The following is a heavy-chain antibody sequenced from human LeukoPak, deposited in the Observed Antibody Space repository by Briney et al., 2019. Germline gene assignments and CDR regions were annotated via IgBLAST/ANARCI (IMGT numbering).Heavy chain of an antibody. CDR2: IKPENGRT. D-gene: IGHD1-7*01. Sequence: GASVKVSCKASGYTFTSYYIHWVRQAPGQGLEWMGWIKPENGRTNYAQQFPGRVILSRDTSISTVYMEVLRLASDDTAVYYCAREESNWNYYYFDFWGQGSLVTVSS. V-gene: IGHV1-2*02. CDR1: GYTFTSYY. CDR3: AREESNWNYYYFDF. J-gene: IGHJ4*02.